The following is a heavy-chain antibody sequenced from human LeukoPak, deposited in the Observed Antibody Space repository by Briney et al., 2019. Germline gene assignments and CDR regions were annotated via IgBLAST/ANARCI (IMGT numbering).Heavy chain of an antibody. CDR3: TRERYCSGASCYSDNTYFDS. Sequence: GGSLRLSCAASGFTFSSYWMHWVRQAPGKGLVWVSRINTDGSSTSYADSVKGRFTISRDNAKNTLYMQMNNLRVEDSAVYYCTRERYCSGASCYSDNTYFDSWGQGTLVTVSS. J-gene: IGHJ4*02. V-gene: IGHV3-74*01. CDR2: INTDGSST. CDR1: GFTFSSYW. D-gene: IGHD2-2*01.